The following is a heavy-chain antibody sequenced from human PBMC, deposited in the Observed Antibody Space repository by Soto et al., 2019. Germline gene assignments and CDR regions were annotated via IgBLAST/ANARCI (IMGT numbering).Heavy chain of an antibody. D-gene: IGHD6-19*01. CDR2: INPHSGVA. J-gene: IGHJ6*02. CDR3: ARQGSGTEYPQYFYYGMDV. CDR1: GYTFTAYY. V-gene: IGHV1-2*02. Sequence: QVQLVQSGAEVEKPGASVRVSCKTSGYTFTAYYIHWVRQAPGRGLEWMGWINPHSGVATYAQNFQGRVTMNRDTSICTVYLDLSKMRSEDTTVYYCARQGSGTEYPQYFYYGMDVWGQGTTAAAAS.